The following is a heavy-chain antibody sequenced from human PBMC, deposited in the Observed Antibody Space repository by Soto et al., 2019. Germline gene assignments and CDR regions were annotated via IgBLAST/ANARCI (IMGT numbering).Heavy chain of an antibody. Sequence: EVQLVESGGGLVQPGGSLRLSCAASDFTVSSNYMSWVRQAPGKGLEWVSVIYSGGSTYYADSVRGRFTISRHNSKNTLYLQMNSLRAEATAVYYCAGSSPLFSWVQGTLVTVSS. D-gene: IGHD6-13*01. CDR2: IYSGGST. V-gene: IGHV3-53*04. CDR3: AGSSPLFS. J-gene: IGHJ5*02. CDR1: DFTVSSNY.